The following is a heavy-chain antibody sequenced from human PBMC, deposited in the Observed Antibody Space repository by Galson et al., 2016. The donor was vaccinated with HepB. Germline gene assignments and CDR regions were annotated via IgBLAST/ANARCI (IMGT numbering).Heavy chain of an antibody. Sequence: SLRLSCATSGFTFISYSMNWVRQAPGKGLEWVSSISSSSSYKYYADAENVRFTISRDNAKNSLYLQMNSLRAEDTAVYYCASGYSYGHFYYWGQGTLVTGSS. D-gene: IGHD5-18*01. J-gene: IGHJ4*02. V-gene: IGHV3-21*01. CDR2: ISSSSSYK. CDR1: GFTFISYS. CDR3: ASGYSYGHFYY.